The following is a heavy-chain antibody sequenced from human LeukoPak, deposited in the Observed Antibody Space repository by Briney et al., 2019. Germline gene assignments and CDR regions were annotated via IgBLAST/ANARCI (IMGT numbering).Heavy chain of an antibody. CDR3: AKEYSSGWYTLLGY. J-gene: IGHJ4*02. Sequence: GGSLRLSCAASGFTFSSYAMSGVRQAPGKGLEWVSAISGSGGSTYYADSVKGRFTISRDNSKNTLYLQMNSLRAEDTAVYYCAKEYSSGWYTLLGYWGQGTLVTVSS. CDR1: GFTFSSYA. CDR2: ISGSGGST. V-gene: IGHV3-23*01. D-gene: IGHD6-19*01.